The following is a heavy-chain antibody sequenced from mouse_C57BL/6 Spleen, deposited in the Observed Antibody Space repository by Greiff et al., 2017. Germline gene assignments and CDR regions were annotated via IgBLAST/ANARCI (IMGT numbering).Heavy chain of an antibody. CDR3: ARSEDGSAWFAY. CDR2: INPYNGDT. J-gene: IGHJ3*01. Sequence: VQLQQSGPELVKPGDSVKISCKASGYSFTGYFMNWVMQSHGKSLEWIGRINPYNGDTFYNQKFKGKATLTVDKSSSTAHMELRSLTSEDSAVXYCARSEDGSAWFAYWGQGTLVTVSA. D-gene: IGHD2-3*01. CDR1: GYSFTGYF. V-gene: IGHV1-20*01.